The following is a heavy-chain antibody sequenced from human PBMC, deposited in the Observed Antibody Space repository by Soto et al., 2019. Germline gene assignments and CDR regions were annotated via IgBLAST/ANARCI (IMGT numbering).Heavy chain of an antibody. Sequence: EVQLLDSGGGLVQPGGSLRLSCAASGFTFSNYAMTWVRQGPGKGLEWVSGISGSGGRSYYADSVKGRFTISRDNSKSTWYLQRTSLRAEDTAFYYCAKADFVWSSEQPYYFDYWGQGTLVTVSS. CDR3: AKADFVWSSEQPYYFDY. CDR1: GFTFSNYA. J-gene: IGHJ4*02. D-gene: IGHD3-16*01. CDR2: ISGSGGRS. V-gene: IGHV3-23*01.